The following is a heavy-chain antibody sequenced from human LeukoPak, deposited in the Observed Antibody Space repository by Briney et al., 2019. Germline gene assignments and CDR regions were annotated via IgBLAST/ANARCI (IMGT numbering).Heavy chain of an antibody. CDR2: IYYSGST. CDR3: ARGWGGNGHAAFDI. V-gene: IGHV4-39*01. CDR1: GGSISSCSYY. J-gene: IGHJ3*02. Sequence: SETLSLTCTVSGGSISSCSYYWRWIRQPSGKGLEWIGSIYYSGSTYYNPSLNSRVTISVDTSKNQFSLKLSSVTASDTAVYYCARGWGGNGHAAFDIWGQGTMVTVSS. D-gene: IGHD1-1*01.